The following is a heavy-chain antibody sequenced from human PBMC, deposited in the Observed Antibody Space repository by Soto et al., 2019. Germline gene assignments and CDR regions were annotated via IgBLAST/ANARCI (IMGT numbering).Heavy chain of an antibody. V-gene: IGHV1-69*13. CDR1: GGTFSSYA. CDR2: IIPIFGTA. Sequence: SVKVSCKASGGTFSSYAISWVRQAPGQGLEWMGGIIPIFGTANYAQKFQGRVTITADESTSTAYMELSSLRSEDTAVYYCARDVSGIFGVATPYYYYGMDVWGQGTTVTVSS. J-gene: IGHJ6*02. D-gene: IGHD3-3*01. CDR3: ARDVSGIFGVATPYYYYGMDV.